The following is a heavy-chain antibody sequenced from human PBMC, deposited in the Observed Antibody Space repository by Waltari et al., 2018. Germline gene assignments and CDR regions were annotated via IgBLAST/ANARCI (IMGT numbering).Heavy chain of an antibody. Sequence: EVQLEQSGAEVKKPGATVKISCKASGSPFTNYYVHWVRQAPGEGLEWLGRGDPEDGDTKYAGKFQGRVTITADTSTNTAYVELRSLRSDDTALYYCLVSGAGSFDHWGQGTLVTVSS. CDR2: GDPEDGDT. V-gene: IGHV1-69-2*01. D-gene: IGHD1-26*01. J-gene: IGHJ4*02. CDR3: LVSGAGSFDH. CDR1: GSPFTNYY.